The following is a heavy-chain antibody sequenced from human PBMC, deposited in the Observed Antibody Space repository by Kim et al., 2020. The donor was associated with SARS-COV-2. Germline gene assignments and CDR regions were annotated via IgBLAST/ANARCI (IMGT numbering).Heavy chain of an antibody. CDR2: IDHSGST. CDR1: GGSFSGYY. D-gene: IGHD3-9*01. Sequence: SETLSLTCAVSGGSFSGYYWTWIRQPPGKGLEWLGEIDHSGSTNYKSSLKSRVTISVDTSKNQFSLKLTSVTAADTAVYWCARGVAPYIAGTGLGWGYWG. CDR3: ARGVAPYIAGTGLGWGY. V-gene: IGHV4-34*01. J-gene: IGHJ4*01.